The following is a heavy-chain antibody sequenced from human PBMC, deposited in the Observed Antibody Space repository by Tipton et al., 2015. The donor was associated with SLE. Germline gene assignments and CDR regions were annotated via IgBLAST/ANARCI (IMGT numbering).Heavy chain of an antibody. CDR1: GASIKSYY. J-gene: IGHJ4*02. V-gene: IGHV4-59*08. CDR3: ARHGYEEYFDY. D-gene: IGHD5-18*01. Sequence: TLSLTCTVSGASIKSYYWSWIRQPPGKGLEWIGYIYYSGSTNFNPSLKSRVTISLNTSKNQFSLRLTSVTAADTAVYYCARHGYEEYFDYWGQGTLVTVSS. CDR2: IYYSGST.